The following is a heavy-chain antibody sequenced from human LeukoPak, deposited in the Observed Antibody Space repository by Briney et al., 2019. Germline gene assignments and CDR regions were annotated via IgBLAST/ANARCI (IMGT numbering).Heavy chain of an antibody. V-gene: IGHV3-20*04. CDR3: ARAQPTATTGLDY. Sequence: GSLSLSCAASGFPFEDYGMSWVRQAPGKGLEWVSGINWNGGSTCYADSVKCRFTISRDNAKNSRYLQRNSLRAEDTALYYCARAQPTATTGLDYWGQGTLVTVSS. D-gene: IGHD4-17*01. CDR2: INWNGGST. CDR1: GFPFEDYG. J-gene: IGHJ4*02.